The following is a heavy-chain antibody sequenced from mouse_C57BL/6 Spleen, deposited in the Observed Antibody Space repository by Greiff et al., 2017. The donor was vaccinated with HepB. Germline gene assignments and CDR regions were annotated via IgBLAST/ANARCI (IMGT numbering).Heavy chain of an antibody. CDR2: INPNNGGT. V-gene: IGHV1-18*01. CDR1: GYTFTDYN. D-gene: IGHD1-1*01. J-gene: IGHJ4*01. CDR3: ARLSDYYGSSQYYYAMDY. Sequence: EVMLMESGPELVKPGASVKIPCKASGYTFTDYNMDWVKQSHGKSLEWIGDINPNNGGTIYNQKFKGKATLTVDKSSSTAYMELRSLTSEDTAVYYCARLSDYYGSSQYYYAMDYWGQGTSVTVSS.